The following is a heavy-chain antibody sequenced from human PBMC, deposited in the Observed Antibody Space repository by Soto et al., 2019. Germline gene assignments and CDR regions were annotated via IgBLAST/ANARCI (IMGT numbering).Heavy chain of an antibody. J-gene: IGHJ3*02. Sequence: PSETLSLTCAVYGGSFSGYYWSWIRQPPGKGLEWIGEINYSGSTYYNPSLKSRVTISVDKSKNQFSLNLTSATAADTAVYYCARGAVSYAFDIWGQGTMVTVSS. D-gene: IGHD2-8*01. CDR1: GGSFSGYY. CDR3: ARGAVSYAFDI. CDR2: INYSGST. V-gene: IGHV4-34*01.